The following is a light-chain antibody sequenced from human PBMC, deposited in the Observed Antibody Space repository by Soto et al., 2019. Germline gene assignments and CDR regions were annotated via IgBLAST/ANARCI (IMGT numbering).Light chain of an antibody. CDR1: QSISSG. V-gene: IGKV1-5*01. CDR3: QQYYSYPIT. CDR2: AAS. Sequence: DIQLTQSHSTLSASVGDRVTITCRASQSISSGLAWYQQKPGKAPKLLIYAASTLQSGVPSRFSGSGSGTDFTLTISCLQSEDFATYYCQQYYSYPITFGQGRLLEI. J-gene: IGKJ5*01.